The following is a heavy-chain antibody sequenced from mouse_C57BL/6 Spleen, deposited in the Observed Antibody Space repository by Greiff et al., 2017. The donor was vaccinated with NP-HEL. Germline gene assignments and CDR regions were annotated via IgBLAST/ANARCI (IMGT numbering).Heavy chain of an antibody. Sequence: QVQLQESGPELVKPGASVKLSCKASGYAFSSSWMNWVKQRPGQGLEWIGRIYPGDGDTNYNGKFKGKATLTADKSSSTAYMQLSSLTSEDSAVYFCSRSSSGDYYYAMDYWGQGTSVTVSS. D-gene: IGHD3-2*02. J-gene: IGHJ4*01. CDR1: GYAFSSSW. V-gene: IGHV1-82*01. CDR2: IYPGDGDT. CDR3: SRSSSGDYYYAMDY.